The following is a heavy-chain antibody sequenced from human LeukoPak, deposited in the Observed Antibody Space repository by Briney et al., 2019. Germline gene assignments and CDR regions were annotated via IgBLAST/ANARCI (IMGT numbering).Heavy chain of an antibody. D-gene: IGHD2-21*01. CDR3: ARGVMAARLYYFDF. CDR1: GLSFGSHP. V-gene: IGHV3-23*01. J-gene: IGHJ4*02. CDR2: ITGSGDYT. Sequence: PGGSPRLSCADSGLSFGSHPTNWVRQAPGKGLEWVSGITGSGDYTYYIASVQGRFTISRDNSKNMLLLQVDCLRAEDSAVYYCARGVMAARLYYFDFWGRGILVTVSS.